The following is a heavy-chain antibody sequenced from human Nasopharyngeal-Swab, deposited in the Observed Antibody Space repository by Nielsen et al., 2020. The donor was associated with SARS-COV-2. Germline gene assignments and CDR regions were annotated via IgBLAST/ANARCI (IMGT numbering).Heavy chain of an antibody. CDR2: ISYDGSNK. CDR3: ANLIFGDAFDI. D-gene: IGHD3-3*01. CDR1: GLIFSSYG. V-gene: IGHV3-30*18. J-gene: IGHJ3*02. Sequence: GGSLRLSCAASGLIFSSYGMDWVRHAPGKGLKGVAVISYDGSNKYYADSVKGRFTISRDNSKNTLYLQMNSLRAEDTAVYYCANLIFGDAFDIWGQGTMVTVSS.